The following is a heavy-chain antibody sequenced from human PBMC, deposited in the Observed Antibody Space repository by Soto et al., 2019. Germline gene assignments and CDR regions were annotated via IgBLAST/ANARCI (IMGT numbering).Heavy chain of an antibody. CDR3: TTAPPVKYYYYYMDV. V-gene: IGHV3-15*01. CDR2: IKSKTDGGTT. J-gene: IGHJ6*03. Sequence: GGSLRLSCAASGFTFSNAWMSWVRQAPGKGLEWVGRIKSKTDGGTTDYAAPVKGRFTISRDDSKNTLYLQMNSLKTEDTAVYYCTTAPPVKYYYYYMDVWGKGTTVTVSS. CDR1: GFTFSNAW.